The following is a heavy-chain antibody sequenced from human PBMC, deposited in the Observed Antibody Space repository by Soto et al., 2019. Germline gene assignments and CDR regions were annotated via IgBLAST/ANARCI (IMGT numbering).Heavy chain of an antibody. CDR2: TYYRHKWYN. J-gene: IGHJ5*02. V-gene: IGHV6-1*01. Sequence: SQTLSLTCAISGDSASSDSAALNWIMQSPSRGLEWLGRTYYRHKWYNDYAVSVKSRITINPDTTKNQYSLQLNSVTPEDTAVYYCARDRPRDIVVVPAAIASNWFDPWGQGTLVTVSS. CDR3: ARDRPRDIVVVPAAIASNWFDP. CDR1: GDSASSDSAA. D-gene: IGHD2-2*01.